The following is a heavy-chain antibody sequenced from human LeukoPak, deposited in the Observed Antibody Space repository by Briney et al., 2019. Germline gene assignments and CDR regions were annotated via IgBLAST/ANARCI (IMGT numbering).Heavy chain of an antibody. D-gene: IGHD3-3*01. V-gene: IGHV4-61*02. CDR3: ARAGYYNFWSGSYREIQEWFDS. Sequence: SQTLSLTCTGSGGSISSGSYYWRWIRQPAGKGLEWIGRIYTGGSTNYNPSLKSRVTISVDTSKNQFSLKLSSVTAADTAMYYCARAGYYNFWSGSYREIQEWFDSWGQGTLVTVSS. J-gene: IGHJ5*01. CDR1: GGSISSGSYY. CDR2: IYTGGST.